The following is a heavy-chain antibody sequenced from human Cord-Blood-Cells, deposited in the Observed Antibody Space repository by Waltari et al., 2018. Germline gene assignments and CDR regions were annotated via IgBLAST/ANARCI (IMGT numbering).Heavy chain of an antibody. D-gene: IGHD1-26*01. J-gene: IGHJ4*02. V-gene: IGHV1-24*01. CDR3: ATELGGSGSFDY. CDR2: FDPEDGET. Sequence: QVQLVPSGAAVKKPGASVKVSCKVSGYTLTELSMHWVRQAPGKGLEWMGGFDPEDGETIYAQKFQGRVNMTEDTSTDTAYMELSSLRSEDTAVYYCATELGGSGSFDYWGQGTLVTVSS. CDR1: GYTLTELS.